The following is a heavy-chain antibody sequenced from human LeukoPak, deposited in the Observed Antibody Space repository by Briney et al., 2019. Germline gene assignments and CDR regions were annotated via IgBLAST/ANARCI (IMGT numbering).Heavy chain of an antibody. J-gene: IGHJ4*02. CDR1: GYSISSGYY. CDR2: IYHSGST. D-gene: IGHD3-22*01. Sequence: SETLSLTCTVSGYSISSGYYWGWIRQPPGKGLEWIGSIYHSGSTYYNPSLKSRVTISVDTSKNQFSLKLSSVTAADTAVYYCASTSYYYDNSGYFFDYWGQGTLVTVSS. CDR3: ASTSYYYDNSGYFFDY. V-gene: IGHV4-38-2*02.